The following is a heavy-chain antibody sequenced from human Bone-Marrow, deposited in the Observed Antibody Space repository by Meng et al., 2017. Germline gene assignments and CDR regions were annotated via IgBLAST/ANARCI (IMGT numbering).Heavy chain of an antibody. J-gene: IGHJ4*02. D-gene: IGHD3-3*01. CDR2: IYSGGST. CDR3: ARGRSGYFDY. Sequence: VQLVETGGGLIPPGGSLRLSCEASGFSVSSNYMSWVRQAPGKGLEWISVIYSGGSTYYADSVKGRFTISRDNSKNTLYLQMNSLRAEDTAVYYCARGRSGYFDYWGQGTLVTVSS. V-gene: IGHV3-53*02. CDR1: GFSVSSNY.